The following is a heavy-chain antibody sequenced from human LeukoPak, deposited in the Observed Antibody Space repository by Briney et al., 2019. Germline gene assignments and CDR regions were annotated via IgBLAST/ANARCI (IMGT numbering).Heavy chain of an antibody. J-gene: IGHJ4*02. Sequence: SETLSLTCTVSGGSIRSSSSYWGWIRQPPGKGLEWIGSIHYSGSPNYNPSLKSRVNISVDTSKGQFSLKLTSVTAADTAVYYCARPAGYCSTASCYEYFDYWGQGTLVTVSS. CDR3: ARPAGYCSTASCYEYFDY. CDR1: GGSIRSSSSY. D-gene: IGHD2-2*01. CDR2: IHYSGSP. V-gene: IGHV4-39*01.